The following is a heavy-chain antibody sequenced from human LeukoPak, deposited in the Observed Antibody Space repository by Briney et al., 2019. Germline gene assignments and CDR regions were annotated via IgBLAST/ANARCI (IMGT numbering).Heavy chain of an antibody. D-gene: IGHD3-16*01. CDR3: VRDRYAGDAFDI. CDR2: ISSSSSTI. J-gene: IGHJ3*02. Sequence: GGSLRLSCAASGFTFSSYSMNWVRQAPGKGLEWVLSISSSSSTIYYADSVKGRFTISRDNAKNSLYLQMNSLRAEDTAVYYCVRDRYAGDAFDIWGQGTMVTVSS. V-gene: IGHV3-48*01. CDR1: GFTFSSYS.